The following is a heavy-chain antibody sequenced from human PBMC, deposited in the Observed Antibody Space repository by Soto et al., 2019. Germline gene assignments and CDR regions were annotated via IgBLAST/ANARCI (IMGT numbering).Heavy chain of an antibody. CDR1: GYTCTSYY. J-gene: IGHJ4*01. V-gene: IGHV1-46*01. CDR2: LNPSGGGT. CDR3: ARAHRCIPFDY. D-gene: IGHD2-2*02. Sequence: ASVKVSGKASGYTCTSYYMPWVRPAPGQGLEWVVILNPSGGGTSYAQKFQGRVTMTRDTSTSTFYMELSSLRSEGTAVYYCARAHRCIPFDYWG.